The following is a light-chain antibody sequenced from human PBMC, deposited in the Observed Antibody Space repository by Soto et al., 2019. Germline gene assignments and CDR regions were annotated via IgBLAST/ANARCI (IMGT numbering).Light chain of an antibody. CDR1: SSDIGAYDH. Sequence: QSALTQPASVSGSPGQSITISCSGTSSDIGAYDHVAWYQQFTGKSPKLMIYDVSKRPSGVPDRFSGSKSGNTASLTISGLQAEDEADYYCCSYAGSSNYVFGTGTKLTVL. V-gene: IGLV2-11*01. CDR2: DVS. J-gene: IGLJ1*01. CDR3: CSYAGSSNYV.